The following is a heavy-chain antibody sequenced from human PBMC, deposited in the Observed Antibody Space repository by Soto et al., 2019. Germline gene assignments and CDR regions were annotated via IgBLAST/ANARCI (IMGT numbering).Heavy chain of an antibody. Sequence: QVQLQESGPGLVKPSETLSLTCTVSGGTISRYYWRWIRQPPGKGLEWIGYMYNTGSTVYNPSFKSRVTISVDTFKNQFSLKLNSVTAADTAVYYCARDLWGYCGTDCYPLDVWGQGTTVTVSS. CDR1: GGTISRYY. D-gene: IGHD2-21*02. V-gene: IGHV4-59*01. J-gene: IGHJ6*02. CDR3: ARDLWGYCGTDCYPLDV. CDR2: MYNTGST.